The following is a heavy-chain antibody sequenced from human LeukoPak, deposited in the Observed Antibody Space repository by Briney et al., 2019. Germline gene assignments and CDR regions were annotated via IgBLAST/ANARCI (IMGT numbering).Heavy chain of an antibody. CDR1: GGSFSGYY. D-gene: IGHD3-10*01. CDR2: INHSGST. V-gene: IGHV4-34*01. CDR3: ARARISGSLPRPSFDP. Sequence: SETLSLTCAVYGGSFSGYYWSWIRQPPGKGLEWIGEINHSGSTNYNPSLKSRVTISVDTSKNQFSLKLSSVTAADTAVYYCARARISGSLPRPSFDPRGQGTLVTVSS. J-gene: IGHJ5*02.